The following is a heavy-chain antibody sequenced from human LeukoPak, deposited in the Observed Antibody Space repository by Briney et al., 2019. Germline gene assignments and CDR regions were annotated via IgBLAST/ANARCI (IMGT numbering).Heavy chain of an antibody. J-gene: IGHJ4*02. CDR1: GFTFDDYA. V-gene: IGHV3-9*01. CDR2: ISWNSNSI. CDR3: VKSTGSGYSYGYFDY. Sequence: GRSLRLSCAASGFTFDDYAMHWVRQAPGKGLEWVSGISWNSNSIGYADSVKGQFTISRDNAKNSLYLQMNSLRAEDTALYYCVKSTGSGYSYGYFDYWGQGTLVTVSS. D-gene: IGHD5-18*01.